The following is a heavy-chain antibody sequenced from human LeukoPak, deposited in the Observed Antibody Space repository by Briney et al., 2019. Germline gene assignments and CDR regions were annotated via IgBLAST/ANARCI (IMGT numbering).Heavy chain of an antibody. Sequence: SETLSLTCTVSGGSISSYYWSWIRQPPGKGLEWIGYIYYSVSTNYNPSLKSRVTISVDTSKNQFSLKLSSVTAADTAVYYCARGEVYYYGSGSYSFDYSGHGALVTVSS. V-gene: IGHV4-59*01. CDR2: IYYSVST. CDR3: ARGEVYYYGSGSYSFDY. CDR1: GGSISSYY. D-gene: IGHD3-10*01. J-gene: IGHJ4*01.